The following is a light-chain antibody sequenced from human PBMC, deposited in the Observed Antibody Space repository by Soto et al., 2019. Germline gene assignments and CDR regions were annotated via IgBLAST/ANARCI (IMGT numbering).Light chain of an antibody. Sequence: QSALTQPPSASGSPGQSVTISCTGTSSDVGGYNYVSWYQQHPDKAPKLIIYEVSKRPSGVPDRFSGSKSGNTASLTVSGLQAEDEADYYGSSYGGYNNVIFGGGTKLTVL. CDR1: SSDVGGYNY. CDR3: SSYGGYNNVI. CDR2: EVS. J-gene: IGLJ2*01. V-gene: IGLV2-8*01.